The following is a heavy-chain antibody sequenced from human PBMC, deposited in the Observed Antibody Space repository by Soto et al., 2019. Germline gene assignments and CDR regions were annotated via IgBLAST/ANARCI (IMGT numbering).Heavy chain of an antibody. CDR3: ARQRIAAAFSDAFDI. J-gene: IGHJ3*02. CDR2: IYPGDSDT. Sequence: GESLTISCKGSGYSFTSYWIGWARQMPGKGLEWMGIIYPGDSDTRYSPSFQGQVTISADKSISTAYLQWSSLKASDTAMYYCARQRIAAAFSDAFDIWGQGTMVTVSS. CDR1: GYSFTSYW. D-gene: IGHD6-13*01. V-gene: IGHV5-51*01.